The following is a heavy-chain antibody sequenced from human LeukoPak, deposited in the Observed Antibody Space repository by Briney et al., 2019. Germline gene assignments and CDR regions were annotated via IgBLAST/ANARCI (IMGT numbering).Heavy chain of an antibody. Sequence: GESLKISCKGSGYSSTTYWISWVRQMSGKGLEWMGTIDPSDSYTKYSPTFQGHVTISADKSISTAYLQWSSLKASDTAMYYCARQEQWLDPFDYWGQGTLVTVSS. CDR3: ARQEQWLDPFDY. CDR1: GYSSTTYW. V-gene: IGHV5-10-1*01. CDR2: IDPSDSYT. D-gene: IGHD6-19*01. J-gene: IGHJ4*02.